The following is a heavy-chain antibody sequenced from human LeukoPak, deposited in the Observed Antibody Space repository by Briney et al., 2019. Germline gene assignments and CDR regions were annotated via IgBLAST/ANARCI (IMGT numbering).Heavy chain of an antibody. D-gene: IGHD3-16*01. V-gene: IGHV1-24*01. J-gene: IGHJ3*01. CDR2: FDPEDGER. Sequence: ASVKVSCKVSGYTLTELSTHWVRQAPGKGLEWMGGFDPEDGERNYAQKFQDRVTMTEDTSTDTAYMELRSLRSEDTAMYYCATALRLEALDLWGHGTMVIVSS. CDR3: ATALRLEALDL. CDR1: GYTLTELS.